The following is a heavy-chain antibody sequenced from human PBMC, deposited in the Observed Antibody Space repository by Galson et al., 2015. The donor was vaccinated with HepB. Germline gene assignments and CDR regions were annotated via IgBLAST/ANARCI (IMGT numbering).Heavy chain of an antibody. J-gene: IGHJ4*02. CDR2: INQDASGE. D-gene: IGHD3-3*02. V-gene: IGHV3-7*04. Sequence: SLRLSCAASGFTFSGYWMSWVRQAPGKGLEWVANINQDASGENYVDSVKGRFTISRDNARNSLYLQMNTLRADDTALYNCARGRVALAPFDYWGQGTLVTVSS. CDR3: ARGRVALAPFDY. CDR1: GFTFSGYW.